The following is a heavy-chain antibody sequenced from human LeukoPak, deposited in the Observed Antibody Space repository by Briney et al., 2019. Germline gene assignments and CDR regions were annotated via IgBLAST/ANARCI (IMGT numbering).Heavy chain of an antibody. CDR2: IRYDGSNK. Sequence: GGSLRLSCAASGFTFSSYGMHWVRQARGKGLEWVAFIRYDGSNKYYADSVKGRFTISRDNSKNTLYVQMNRLRAEDTAVYYCAKDLIAVAGTLDNWFDPWGQGTLVTVSS. CDR1: GFTFSSYG. CDR3: AKDLIAVAGTLDNWFDP. D-gene: IGHD6-19*01. V-gene: IGHV3-30*02. J-gene: IGHJ5*02.